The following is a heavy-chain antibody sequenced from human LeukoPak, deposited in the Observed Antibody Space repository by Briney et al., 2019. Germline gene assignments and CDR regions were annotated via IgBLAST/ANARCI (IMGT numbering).Heavy chain of an antibody. CDR2: IYFTGST. CDR3: ARRRGLMITVGRPRAAFDI. Sequence: SETLSLTCTVSGGSVRDSSFYWGWLRQPPGKGLEWIGDIYFTGSTYYNPSVKSRVTMSLDTSKNQVSLKLSSVTAADTAVYYCARRRGLMITVGRPRAAFDIWGQGTMVTVSS. J-gene: IGHJ3*02. V-gene: IGHV4-39*07. CDR1: GGSVRDSSFY. D-gene: IGHD3-16*01.